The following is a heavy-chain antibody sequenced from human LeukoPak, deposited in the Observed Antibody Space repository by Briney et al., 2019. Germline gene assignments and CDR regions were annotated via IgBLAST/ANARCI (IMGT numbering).Heavy chain of an antibody. CDR3: ACIQQLVGSEYFQH. Sequence: GGSLRLSCAASGFTVSSNYMSWVRQAPGKGLEWVSVIYSGGSTYYADSVKGRFTISRDNSKNTLYLQMNSLRAEDTAVYYCACIQQLVGSEYFQHWGQGTLVTVSS. V-gene: IGHV3-53*01. CDR2: IYSGGST. J-gene: IGHJ1*01. D-gene: IGHD6-13*01. CDR1: GFTVSSNY.